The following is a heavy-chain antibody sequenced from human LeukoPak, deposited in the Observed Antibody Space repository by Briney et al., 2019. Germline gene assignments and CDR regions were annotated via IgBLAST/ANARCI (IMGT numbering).Heavy chain of an antibody. CDR2: INHSGST. Sequence: PSETLSLTCAVYGGSFSGYYWSWIRQPPGTGLEWIGEINHSGSTNYNPSLKSRVTISVDTSKNQFSLKLSSVTAADTAVYYCARGGAAAAGDEDDYYFDYWGQGTLVTVSS. CDR3: ARGGAAAAGDEDDYYFDY. CDR1: GGSFSGYY. V-gene: IGHV4-34*01. J-gene: IGHJ4*02. D-gene: IGHD6-13*01.